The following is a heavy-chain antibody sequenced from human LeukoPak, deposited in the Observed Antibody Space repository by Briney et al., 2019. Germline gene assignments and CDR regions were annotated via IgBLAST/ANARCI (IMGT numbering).Heavy chain of an antibody. Sequence: ASVKVSCKASGYTFTSYYMHWVRQAPGQGLEWMGIIDPSGGSTSYAQKFQGRVTMTRDMSTSTVYMELSSLRSEDTAVYYCARVGGSGSLDYYYFDYWGQGTLVTVSS. CDR3: ARVGGSGSLDYYYFDY. J-gene: IGHJ4*02. V-gene: IGHV1-46*01. D-gene: IGHD3-10*01. CDR2: IDPSGGST. CDR1: GYTFTSYY.